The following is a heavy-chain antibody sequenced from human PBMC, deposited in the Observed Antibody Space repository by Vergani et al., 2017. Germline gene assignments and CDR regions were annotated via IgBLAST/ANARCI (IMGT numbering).Heavy chain of an antibody. CDR3: ARTSSISGSYYNGEWDY. Sequence: QVQLVQSGAELRKPGGSVKVSCSASGYTFTAYYIHWVRQAPGQGLEWMGIITPGGSTDYGPKFQGRATMTRDTSTRTVYMDLTGLRSDDTAMYYCARTSSISGSYYNGEWDYWGQGTLVVVSS. CDR2: ITPGGST. CDR1: GYTFTAYY. D-gene: IGHD3-10*01. V-gene: IGHV1-46*03. J-gene: IGHJ4*02.